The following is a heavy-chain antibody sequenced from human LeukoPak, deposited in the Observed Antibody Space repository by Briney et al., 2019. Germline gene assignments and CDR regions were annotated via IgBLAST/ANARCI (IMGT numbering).Heavy chain of an antibody. CDR1: GFAFSSYS. J-gene: IGHJ4*02. Sequence: GGSLRLSCAASGFAFSSYSMNWVRQAPATGLASVSYISSSSSTIYYADSVKGRFTNSRDNAKNSVYLQMNSLRAEDTAVYYCAREAYDFWSGYGYWGQGTLVTVSS. CDR2: ISSSSSTI. CDR3: AREAYDFWSGYGY. V-gene: IGHV3-48*01. D-gene: IGHD3-3*01.